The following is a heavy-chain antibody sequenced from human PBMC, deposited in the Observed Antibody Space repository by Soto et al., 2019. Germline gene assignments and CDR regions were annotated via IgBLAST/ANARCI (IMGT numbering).Heavy chain of an antibody. V-gene: IGHV3-23*01. CDR3: AKDSSSSYGPDY. Sequence: EVQLLESGGGLVQPGGSLRLSCAASGFTFSSYAMSWVRQAPGKGLEWVSAISGSGGCTYYADSVKGRFTISRDNSKNTLYLQMNSLRAEDTAVYYCAKDSSSSYGPDYWGQGTLVTVSS. D-gene: IGHD6-6*01. CDR2: ISGSGGCT. J-gene: IGHJ4*02. CDR1: GFTFSSYA.